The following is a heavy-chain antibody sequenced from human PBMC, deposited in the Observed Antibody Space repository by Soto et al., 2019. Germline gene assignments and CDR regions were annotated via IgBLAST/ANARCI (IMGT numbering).Heavy chain of an antibody. V-gene: IGHV4-34*01. J-gene: IGHJ6*02. CDR3: ARGVYCSSTSCYWGMDV. Sequence: QVQLQQWGAGLLKPSETLSLTCAVYGGSFSGYYWSWSRQPPGKGLEWIGEINHSGSTNYNPSLKNRVAISVDTSKNQFSLKLSSVTAADAAVYYCARGVYCSSTSCYWGMDVWGQGTKVTVSS. CDR1: GGSFSGYY. D-gene: IGHD2-2*01. CDR2: INHSGST.